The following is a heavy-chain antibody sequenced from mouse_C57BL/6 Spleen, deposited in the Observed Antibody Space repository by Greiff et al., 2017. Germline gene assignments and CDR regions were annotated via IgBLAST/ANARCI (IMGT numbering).Heavy chain of an antibody. V-gene: IGHV5-6*01. D-gene: IGHD2-3*01. CDR2: ISSGGSYT. CDR3: ARGDGYYDFDY. CDR1: GFTFSSYG. J-gene: IGHJ2*01. Sequence: EVQRVESGGDLVKPGGSLKLSCAASGFTFSSYGMSWVRQTPDKRLEWVATISSGGSYTYYPDSVKGRFTISRDNAKNTLYLQMSSLKSEDTALYYCARGDGYYDFDYWGQGTTLTVSS.